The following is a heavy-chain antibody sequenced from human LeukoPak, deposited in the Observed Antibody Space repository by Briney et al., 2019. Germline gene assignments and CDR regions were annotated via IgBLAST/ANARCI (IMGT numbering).Heavy chain of an antibody. CDR2: IKQDGSEK. V-gene: IGHV3-7*03. J-gene: IGHJ5*02. Sequence: PGGSLRLSCAASGFTFSSYWMSWVRQAPGKGLEWVANIKQDGSEKYYVDSVKGRFTISRDNAKNSLYLQMNSLRAEDTAVYYCAREMEQQLLSPWFDPWGQGTLVTVSS. D-gene: IGHD6-13*01. CDR3: AREMEQQLLSPWFDP. CDR1: GFTFSSYW.